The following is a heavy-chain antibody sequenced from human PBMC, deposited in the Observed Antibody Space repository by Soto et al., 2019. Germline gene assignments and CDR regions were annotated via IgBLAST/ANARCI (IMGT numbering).Heavy chain of an antibody. V-gene: IGHV3-30-3*01. D-gene: IGHD2-2*02. CDR2: ISYDGSNK. Sequence: QVQLVESGGGVVQPGRSLRLSCAASGFTFSSYAMHWVRQAPGKGLEWVAVISYDGSNKYYADSVKGRFTISRDNSKNRLYLQMNSLRAEDTAVYYCARGDCSSTSCYNYYYGMDVWGQGTTVTVSS. CDR1: GFTFSSYA. CDR3: ARGDCSSTSCYNYYYGMDV. J-gene: IGHJ6*02.